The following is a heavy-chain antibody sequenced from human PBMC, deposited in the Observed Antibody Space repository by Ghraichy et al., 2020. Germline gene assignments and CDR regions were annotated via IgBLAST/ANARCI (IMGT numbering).Heavy chain of an antibody. CDR1: GFTFTNAW. D-gene: IGHD3-16*02. Sequence: GGSLRLSCAASGFTFTNAWMSWVRQAPGKGLEWVGRIKSEADDGTTDYAAPVRGRFTISSDDSKTTLYLQMNSLKIEDTAMYYCTTGTPTFGGVIVFDYWGQGTLVTVSS. V-gene: IGHV3-15*01. CDR3: TTGTPTFGGVIVFDY. J-gene: IGHJ4*02. CDR2: IKSEADDGTT.